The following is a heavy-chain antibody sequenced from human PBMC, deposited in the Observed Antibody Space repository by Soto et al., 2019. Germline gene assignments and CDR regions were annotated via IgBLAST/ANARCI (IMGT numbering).Heavy chain of an antibody. Sequence: SGPTLVNPTQTLTLTCTFSAFSLSTSGVGVGWIRQPPGKALEWLTFIYWDDDKRYSPSLKSRLTITKDTSKNQVVLTMTNMDPVDTATYYCARLVAAGITYYFHSWGQGTLVTVSS. V-gene: IGHV2-5*02. CDR1: AFSLSTSGVG. CDR3: ARLVAAGITYYFHS. CDR2: IYWDDDK. D-gene: IGHD2-21*01. J-gene: IGHJ4*02.